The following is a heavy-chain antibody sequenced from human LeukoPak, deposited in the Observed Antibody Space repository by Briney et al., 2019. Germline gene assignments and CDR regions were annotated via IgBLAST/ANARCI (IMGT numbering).Heavy chain of an antibody. CDR3: ARAHTSARNVFPDY. CDR1: GFTFNNYW. V-gene: IGHV3-7*01. Sequence: PGGSLRLSCAASGFTFNNYWMSWLRQAPGKGPEWVANIKEDESEKYYVDSVKGRFTISRDNAKNALYLQMNSLRVEDTAIFYCARAHTSARNVFPDYWGQGTLVTVSS. CDR2: IKEDESEK. D-gene: IGHD1-14*01. J-gene: IGHJ4*02.